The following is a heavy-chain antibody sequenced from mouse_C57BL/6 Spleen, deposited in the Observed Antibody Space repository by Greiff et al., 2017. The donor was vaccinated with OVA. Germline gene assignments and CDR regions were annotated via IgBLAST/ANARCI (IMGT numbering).Heavy chain of an antibody. V-gene: IGHV5-17*01. J-gene: IGHJ1*03. CDR3: ARPLYYGSSYVGYFDV. D-gene: IGHD1-1*01. CDR2: LSSGSSTI. Sequence: EVKLMESGGGLVKPGGSLKLSCAASGFTFSDYGMHWVRQAPEKGLEWVAYLSSGSSTIYYAETVTGRFTISRDNAKNTLCLQMTSLRSEDTAMYYCARPLYYGSSYVGYFDVWGTGITVTVSS. CDR1: GFTFSDYG.